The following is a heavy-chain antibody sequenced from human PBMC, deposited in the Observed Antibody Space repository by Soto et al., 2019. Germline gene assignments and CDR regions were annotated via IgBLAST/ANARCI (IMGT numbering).Heavy chain of an antibody. D-gene: IGHD1-1*01. Sequence: PGGSLRLSCVASRFTFDTYGIHWVRQAPGKGLQWVALISYEGSNTYYADSVRGRFTISRDNSKNTLYLQINALRPEDTGVYYCARVTPGNNLYYFSGLDVWGQGTSVTVSS. V-gene: IGHV3-30-3*01. CDR1: RFTFDTYG. CDR3: ARVTPGNNLYYFSGLDV. CDR2: ISYEGSNT. J-gene: IGHJ6*02.